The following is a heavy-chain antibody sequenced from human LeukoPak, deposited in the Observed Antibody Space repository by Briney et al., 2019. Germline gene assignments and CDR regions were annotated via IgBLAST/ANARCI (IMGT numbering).Heavy chain of an antibody. D-gene: IGHD3-9*01. V-gene: IGHV3-9*01. CDR1: GFTFDDYA. CDR2: TSWNSGSI. CDR3: AKSAAYDILTGYSPFFDY. Sequence: GGSLRLSCAASGFTFDDYAMHWVRQAPGKGLEWVSGTSWNSGSIGYADSVKGRFTISRDNAKNSLYLQMNSLRAEDTALYYCAKSAAYDILTGYSPFFDYWGQGTLVTVSS. J-gene: IGHJ4*02.